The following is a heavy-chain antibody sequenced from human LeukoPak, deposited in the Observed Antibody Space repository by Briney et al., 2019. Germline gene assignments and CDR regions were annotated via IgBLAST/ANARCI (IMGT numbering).Heavy chain of an antibody. CDR2: ILTSGTT. V-gene: IGHV4-4*09. Sequence: KPSETLSLTCTVSNGSINSYHWSWVRQPPGKGLEWIGYILTSGTTNYNPSLKSRLTISVDTSKNQFTLKLSSVTAADTAVYYCARLRVSGSYLYYFDYWGQGTLVTVSS. D-gene: IGHD1-26*01. J-gene: IGHJ4*02. CDR3: ARLRVSGSYLYYFDY. CDR1: NGSINSYH.